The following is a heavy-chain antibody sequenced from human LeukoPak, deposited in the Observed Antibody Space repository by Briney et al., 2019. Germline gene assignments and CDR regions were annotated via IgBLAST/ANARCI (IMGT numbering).Heavy chain of an antibody. CDR2: MNPNSGNT. Sequence: GASVKVSCKASGYTFTSYDINWVRQATGQGLEWVGWMNPNSGNTGYAQKFQGRVTMTRNTSISTAYMELNRLRSEDTAVYYCARSPDYYDSSGYYRWGQGTLVTVSS. J-gene: IGHJ4*02. CDR1: GYTFTSYD. D-gene: IGHD3-22*01. CDR3: ARSPDYYDSSGYYR. V-gene: IGHV1-8*01.